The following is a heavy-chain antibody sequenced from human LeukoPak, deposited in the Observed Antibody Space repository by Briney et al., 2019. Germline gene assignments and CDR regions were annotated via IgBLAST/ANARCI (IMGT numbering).Heavy chain of an antibody. CDR1: GFTFSNYG. J-gene: IGHJ6*03. CDR3: ARAYSERYGLGYYYMDV. CDR2: ISRSGTTM. V-gene: IGHV3-48*03. Sequence: PGGSLRLSCAASGFTFSNYGMNWVRQAPGKGLEWVSYISRSGTTMYYAESVKGRFTISRDNAKNSLYLQMNSLRAEDTAVYYCARAYSERYGLGYYYMDVWGKGTTVTVSS. D-gene: IGHD1-26*01.